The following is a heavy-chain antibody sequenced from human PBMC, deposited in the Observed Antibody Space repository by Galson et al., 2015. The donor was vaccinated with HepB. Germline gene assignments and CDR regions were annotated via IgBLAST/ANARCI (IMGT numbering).Heavy chain of an antibody. Sequence: SVKVSCKASGGTFSSYAISWVRQAPGQGLEWMGRIIPILGIANYAQKFQGRVTITADKSTSTAYMELSSLRSEDTAVYYCARGLGDGSHYFDYWGQGTLVTVSS. D-gene: IGHD5-24*01. CDR3: ARGLGDGSHYFDY. J-gene: IGHJ4*02. CDR1: GGTFSSYA. CDR2: IIPILGIA. V-gene: IGHV1-69*04.